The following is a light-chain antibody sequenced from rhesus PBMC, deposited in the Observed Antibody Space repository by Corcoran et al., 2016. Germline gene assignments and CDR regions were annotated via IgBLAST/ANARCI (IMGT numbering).Light chain of an antibody. CDR3: QQYSSRPPT. CDR1: QGISSW. CDR2: QAS. J-gene: IGKJ1*01. V-gene: IGKV1-22*01. Sequence: DIQMTQSPSSLSASVGDTVTITCRASQGISSWLAWYQQQPGKAPKLLIYQASSLQSGVPSRFSGSGSGTYFTLTISSLQSGDVATYYWQQYSSRPPTFGQGTKVEIK.